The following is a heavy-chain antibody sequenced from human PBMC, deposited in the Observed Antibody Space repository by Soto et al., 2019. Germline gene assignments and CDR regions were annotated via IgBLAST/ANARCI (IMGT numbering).Heavy chain of an antibody. D-gene: IGHD3-22*01. Sequence: ASVKVSCKASGYSFTDYHIHWVRQAPGQGLEWLGRINPKSGGTSTAQKFQGWVTMTTDTSISTAYMQLSRLTSDDTAVYFCATDDGHYNGSVWGQANLVPVSS. CDR2: INPKSGGT. V-gene: IGHV1-2*04. CDR3: ATDDGHYNGSV. J-gene: IGHJ1*01. CDR1: GYSFTDYH.